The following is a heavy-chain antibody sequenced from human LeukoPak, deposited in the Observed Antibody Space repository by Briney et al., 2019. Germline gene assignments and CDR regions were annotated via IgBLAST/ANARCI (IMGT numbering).Heavy chain of an antibody. CDR1: GYTFTGYY. CDR2: ISAYNGNT. D-gene: IGHD1-1*01. J-gene: IGHJ4*02. V-gene: IGHV1-18*04. Sequence: GASVKVSCKASGYTFTGYYMHWVRQAPGQGLEWMGWISAYNGNTNYAQKLQGRVTMTTDTSTSTAHMELRNLRSDDTAVYYCARENERPDYWGQGTLVTVSS. CDR3: ARENERPDY.